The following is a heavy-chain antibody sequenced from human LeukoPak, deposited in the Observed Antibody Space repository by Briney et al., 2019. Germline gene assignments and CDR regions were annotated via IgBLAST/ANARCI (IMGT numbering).Heavy chain of an antibody. Sequence: TSQTLSLTCTVSGGSISSGSYYWSWIRQPAGKGLEWIGRIYTSGSTNYNPSLKSRVTISVDTSKNQFSLKLSSVTAADTAVYYCARDFPSPGYSGYDLYYYYYYMDVWGKGTTVTVSS. V-gene: IGHV4-61*02. CDR3: ARDFPSPGYSGYDLYYYYYYMDV. CDR2: IYTSGST. J-gene: IGHJ6*03. CDR1: GGSISSGSYY. D-gene: IGHD5-12*01.